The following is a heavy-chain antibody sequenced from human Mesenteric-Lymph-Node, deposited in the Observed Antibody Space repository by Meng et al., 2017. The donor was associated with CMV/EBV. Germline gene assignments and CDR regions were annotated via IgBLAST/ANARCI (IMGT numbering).Heavy chain of an antibody. D-gene: IGHD3-10*01. CDR2: FYGGGST. V-gene: IGHV4-61*07. J-gene: IGHJ4*02. CDR3: ARQYYYGSGSHPFDH. CDR1: GASVSSDNYY. Sequence: GASVSSDNYYWSWIRQPPGKGLEWIGYFYGGGSTTYNPSLKSRVTISGDTSRNQFSLRLNSVTAADTAVYFCARQYYYGSGSHPFDHWGQGTLVTVSS.